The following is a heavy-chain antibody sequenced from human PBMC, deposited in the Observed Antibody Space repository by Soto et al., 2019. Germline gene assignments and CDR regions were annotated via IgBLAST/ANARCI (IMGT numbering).Heavy chain of an antibody. CDR2: LSTSGDIT. J-gene: IGHJ6*02. CDR1: GFTFSTYA. V-gene: IGHV3-23*01. D-gene: IGHD1-26*01. CDR3: ARGYSGGSGSAARHYYSALDV. Sequence: EVQLLESGGRLVQPGGSLRLSCAASGFTFSTYAMSWVRQAPGKGREWVSSLSTSGDITYYADSVKGRFTISRDNSKNTLFLQISYLRAEDMDLYYCARGYSGGSGSAARHYYSALDVWGQRTTVTVAS.